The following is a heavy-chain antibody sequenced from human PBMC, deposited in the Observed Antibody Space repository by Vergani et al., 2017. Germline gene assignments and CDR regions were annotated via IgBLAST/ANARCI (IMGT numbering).Heavy chain of an antibody. CDR2: ISSSSSTI. CDR1: GFTFSSYS. D-gene: IGHD3-22*01. Sequence: EVQLVESGGGLVQPGGSLRLSCAASGFTFSSYSMNWVRQAPGKGLEWVSYISSSSSTIYYADSLKGRFTISRDNAKNSLYLQMNSLRAEDTAVYYCARAMVYYDSSGSFDYWGQGTLVTVSS. CDR3: ARAMVYYDSSGSFDY. V-gene: IGHV3-48*01. J-gene: IGHJ4*02.